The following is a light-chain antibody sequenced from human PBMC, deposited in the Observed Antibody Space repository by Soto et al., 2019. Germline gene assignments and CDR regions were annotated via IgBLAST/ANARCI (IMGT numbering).Light chain of an antibody. Sequence: EIVLTHSPATLALSPCEGAALSRRASQSVSSYLAWYQQKPGQAPRLLIYDASNRATGIPARFSGSGSGTDFTLTISSLEPEDFAVYYCQQRSNWPITFGQGTRLEIK. CDR1: QSVSSY. J-gene: IGKJ5*01. CDR3: QQRSNWPIT. V-gene: IGKV3-11*01. CDR2: DAS.